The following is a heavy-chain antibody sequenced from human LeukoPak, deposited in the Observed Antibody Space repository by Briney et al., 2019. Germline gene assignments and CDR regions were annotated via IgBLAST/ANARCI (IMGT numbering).Heavy chain of an antibody. J-gene: IGHJ4*02. CDR3: ARDQMMATIIMIPGYYFDY. CDR2: INPTGGST. Sequence: ASGKVSCMSSGYTFTNYYMHWVRQAPGQGLEWMGIINPTGGSTNYAQKFQGRVTMTRDTSTSTIYLELSSLRSEDTAVYYCARDQMMATIIMIPGYYFDYWGQGTLVTVSS. D-gene: IGHD5-24*01. V-gene: IGHV1-46*01. CDR1: GYTFTNYY.